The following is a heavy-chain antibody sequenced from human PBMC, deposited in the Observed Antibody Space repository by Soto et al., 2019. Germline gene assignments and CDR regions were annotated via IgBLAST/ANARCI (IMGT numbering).Heavy chain of an antibody. J-gene: IGHJ4*02. D-gene: IGHD3-22*01. CDR3: ARTSRSGYYLFDS. Sequence: VSGPTLVNPTQTLTLTCSFSGFSLTTSGMCVSWIRQPPGKALEWLARIDWDDDKFYSTSLKTRLTISKDTSKNQVVLTMTNMDPVDTATYYCARTSRSGYYLFDSWGQGTLVTVSS. CDR2: IDWDDDK. V-gene: IGHV2-70*17. CDR1: GFSLTTSGMC.